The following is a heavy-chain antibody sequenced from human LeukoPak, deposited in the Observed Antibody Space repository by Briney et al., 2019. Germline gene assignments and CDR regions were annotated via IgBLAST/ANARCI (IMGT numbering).Heavy chain of an antibody. D-gene: IGHD6-19*01. V-gene: IGHV3-48*01. CDR3: ASWGTSGWYHY. CDR2: ISSSSSTI. CDR1: GFTFSSYS. Sequence: GGSLRLSCAASGFTFSSYSMNWVRQAPGKGLEWVSCISSSSSTIYYADSVKGRFTISRDNAKNSLYLQMNSLRAEDTAVYYCASWGTSGWYHYWGQGTLVTVSS. J-gene: IGHJ4*02.